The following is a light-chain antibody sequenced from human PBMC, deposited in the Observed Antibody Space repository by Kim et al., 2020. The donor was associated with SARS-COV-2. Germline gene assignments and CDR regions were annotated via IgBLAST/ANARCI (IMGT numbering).Light chain of an antibody. V-gene: IGKV1-5*03. Sequence: PSVGAASPLTGRPSQSFSSMLAWYQRNPGKAPRPLINMASTLESGVPSRFSGSGSGPEFPLPFTSLQPDDSATYYCQQFNSYPITFGQGTRLWI. J-gene: IGKJ5*01. CDR3: QQFNSYPIT. CDR1: QSFSSM. CDR2: MAS.